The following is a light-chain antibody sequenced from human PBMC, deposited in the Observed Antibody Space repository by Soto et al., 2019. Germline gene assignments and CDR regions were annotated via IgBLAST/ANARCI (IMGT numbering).Light chain of an antibody. CDR2: ATS. V-gene: IGKV3-15*01. CDR1: QSVSSN. CDR3: QQRSDWPPLYT. Sequence: EIVMTQSPATLSVSPGERASLSCRASQSVSSNLAWYQQKPGQTPRLLIYATSTRATGIPARFSGSGSGTEFTLTISSLQSEDFAVYYCQQRSDWPPLYTFGQGTKLEIK. J-gene: IGKJ2*01.